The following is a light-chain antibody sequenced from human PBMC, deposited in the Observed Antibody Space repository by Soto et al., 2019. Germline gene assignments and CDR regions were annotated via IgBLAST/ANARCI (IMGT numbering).Light chain of an antibody. V-gene: IGKV3-11*01. Sequence: EIVMTQSPATLSVSPGGRATLSCTASQSISGTLAWYQQKPGQAPRLLIYDASNRATGIPARFSGSGSGTYFTLTISSLEPEDFAVYYCQQRSNWPPTFGQGTRLEIK. J-gene: IGKJ5*01. CDR2: DAS. CDR3: QQRSNWPPT. CDR1: QSISGT.